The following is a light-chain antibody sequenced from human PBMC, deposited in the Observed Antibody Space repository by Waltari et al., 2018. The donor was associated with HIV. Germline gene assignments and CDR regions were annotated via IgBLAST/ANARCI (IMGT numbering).Light chain of an antibody. V-gene: IGKV1-5*03. Sequence: DIQMTQSPSTVSASVGDSVTLTCRASQSIDSWLAWYQKKPGKPPKVLIYQASNLDSGVPSRFSGSRSGTEFTLTISSLQPDDSATYYCQKYDHYFWTFGQGTKVEIK. CDR2: QAS. CDR3: QKYDHYFWT. CDR1: QSIDSW. J-gene: IGKJ1*01.